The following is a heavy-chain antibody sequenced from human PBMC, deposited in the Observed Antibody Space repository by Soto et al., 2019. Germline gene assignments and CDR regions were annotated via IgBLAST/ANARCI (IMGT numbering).Heavy chain of an antibody. Sequence: EVQLLESGGGLAHPGGSLRLSCGVSGFSFSDSAMSWVRQAPGKGLEWVSAMRGDEGSAYYADSVRGRFTVSRDNSKNTLYLEMHSLRGEDTAVYYCAKVRSWNSFYKIEGQNYYALDVWGRGTTVTVSS. CDR3: AKVRSWNSFYKIEGQNYYALDV. V-gene: IGHV3-23*01. CDR1: GFSFSDSA. J-gene: IGHJ6*02. CDR2: MRGDEGSA. D-gene: IGHD3-10*01.